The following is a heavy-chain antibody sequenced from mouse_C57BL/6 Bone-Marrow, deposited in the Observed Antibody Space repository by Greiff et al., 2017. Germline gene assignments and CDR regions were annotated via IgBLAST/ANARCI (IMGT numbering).Heavy chain of an antibody. CDR3: ARHGRQLRRFDYFDY. J-gene: IGHJ2*01. CDR2: FYPGSGSI. D-gene: IGHD3-2*02. V-gene: IGHV1-62-2*01. Sequence: VHLVESGAELVKPGASVKLSCKASGYTFTEYTIHWVKQRSGQGLEWIGWFYPGSGSIKYNEKFKDKATLTADKSSSTVYMELSRLADEDSAVYFCARHGRQLRRFDYFDYWGQGTTLTVSS. CDR1: GYTFTEYT.